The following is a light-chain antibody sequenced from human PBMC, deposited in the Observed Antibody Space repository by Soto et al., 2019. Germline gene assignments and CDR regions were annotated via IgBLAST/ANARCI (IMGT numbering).Light chain of an antibody. V-gene: IGLV2-11*01. Sequence: QSALTQPRSVSGSPGQSVTISCTGTSSDISNYNFVAWYQLHPGKAPKLMIYDVVKRPSGVPDRFSGSNSDNTASLTISGLQAEDEADYYCCSYAGRYSYVFGTGTKLTVL. CDR2: DVV. J-gene: IGLJ1*01. CDR3: CSYAGRYSYV. CDR1: SSDISNYNF.